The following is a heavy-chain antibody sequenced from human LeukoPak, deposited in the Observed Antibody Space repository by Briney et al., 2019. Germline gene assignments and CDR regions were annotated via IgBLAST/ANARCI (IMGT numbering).Heavy chain of an antibody. D-gene: IGHD6-13*01. J-gene: IGHJ4*02. CDR3: AREPGIAAAGVDY. CDR1: GFTVSSNY. CDR2: IYSGGST. Sequence: GGSLRLSCAASGFTVSSNYMSWVRQAPGKGLEWGSVIYSGGSTYYADSVKGRFTISRDNSKNTLYLQMNSLRAEDTAVYYCAREPGIAAAGVDYWGQGTLVTVSS. V-gene: IGHV3-66*01.